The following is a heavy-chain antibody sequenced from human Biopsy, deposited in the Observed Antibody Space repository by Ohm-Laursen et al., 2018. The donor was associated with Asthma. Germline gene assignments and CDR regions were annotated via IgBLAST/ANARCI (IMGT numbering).Heavy chain of an antibody. V-gene: IGHV3-9*01. D-gene: IGHD3-16*01. Sequence: SLRLSCAASGFTFNDYAMNWVRQAPGKGLEWVSGISWNSGSLEYADSVKGLFTVSRDNAKRTLYLQMNSLRAEDTALYYCVRVWGGSAFDIWGQGTMVTVSS. CDR3: VRVWGGSAFDI. CDR2: ISWNSGSL. J-gene: IGHJ3*02. CDR1: GFTFNDYA.